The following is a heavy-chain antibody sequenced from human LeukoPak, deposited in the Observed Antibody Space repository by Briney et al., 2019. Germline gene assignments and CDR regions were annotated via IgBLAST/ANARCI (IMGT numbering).Heavy chain of an antibody. Sequence: LQTPSLRRTVNGGSLGSSSYYWARIRQPPGKGLEWFGSIYYSGSTYYNPSLKSRVTISVDTPKNQFSLKLSSVTAADTAVYYCARDHGWGSSDFDYWGQGTLVTVSS. CDR1: GGSLGSSSYY. CDR3: ARDHGWGSSDFDY. V-gene: IGHV4-39*07. D-gene: IGHD6-19*01. CDR2: IYYSGST. J-gene: IGHJ4*02.